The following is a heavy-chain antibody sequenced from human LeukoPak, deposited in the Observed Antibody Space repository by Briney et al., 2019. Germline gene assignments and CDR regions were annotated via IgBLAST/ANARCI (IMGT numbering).Heavy chain of an antibody. CDR3: ARGAVYCSGGSCSGGGYYFDY. J-gene: IGHJ4*02. D-gene: IGHD2-15*01. CDR2: MNPNSGNT. CDR1: GYTFTSYD. Sequence: ASVKVSCKASGYTFTSYDINWVRQAPGQGLEWMGWMNPNSGNTGYAQKFQGRVTMTRNTSISTAYMELSSLRSEDTAVYYCARGAVYCSGGSCSGGGYYFDYWGQGTLVTVSS. V-gene: IGHV1-8*01.